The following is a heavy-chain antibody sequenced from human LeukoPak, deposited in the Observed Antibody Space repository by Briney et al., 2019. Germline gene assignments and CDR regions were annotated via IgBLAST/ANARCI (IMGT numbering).Heavy chain of an antibody. CDR2: ISSSSSYI. Sequence: GGSLRLSCAASGFTFSSYSMNWVRQAPGKGLEWVSSISSSSSYIYYADSVKGRFTISRDNAKNSLYLQMNSLRAEDTAVYYCAREDGWYGYYYYYMDVWGKGTTVTVSS. J-gene: IGHJ6*03. CDR1: GFTFSSYS. D-gene: IGHD6-19*01. V-gene: IGHV3-21*01. CDR3: AREDGWYGYYYYYMDV.